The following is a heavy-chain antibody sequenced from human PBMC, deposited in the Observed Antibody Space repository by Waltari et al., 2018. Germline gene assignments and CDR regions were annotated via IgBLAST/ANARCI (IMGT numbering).Heavy chain of an antibody. V-gene: IGHV3-11*01. CDR2: ISDSGSSP. D-gene: IGHD3-10*02. Sequence: QVQLVESGGGLVKPGGPLRLSCAASGFTFSESYMRWIRQAPGKGLEWLSYISDSGSSPYYADSVKGRFTLSRDNAKNSVYLQMNSLRVEDTAVYYCARSVRSPGDWGQGTLVTVSS. CDR1: GFTFSESY. CDR3: ARSVRSPGD. J-gene: IGHJ4*02.